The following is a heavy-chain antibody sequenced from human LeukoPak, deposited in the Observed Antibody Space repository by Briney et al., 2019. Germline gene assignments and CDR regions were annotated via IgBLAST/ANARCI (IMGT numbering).Heavy chain of an antibody. Sequence: PGGSLRLSCAASGFTISSYEMNWVRQAPGKGLEWVSYISSSGSTIYYADSVKGRFTISRDNAKNSLYLQMNSLRAEDTAVYYCARTQYYYGSGSPDYWGQGTLVTVSS. CDR2: ISSSGSTI. V-gene: IGHV3-48*03. CDR1: GFTISSYE. CDR3: ARTQYYYGSGSPDY. J-gene: IGHJ4*02. D-gene: IGHD3-10*01.